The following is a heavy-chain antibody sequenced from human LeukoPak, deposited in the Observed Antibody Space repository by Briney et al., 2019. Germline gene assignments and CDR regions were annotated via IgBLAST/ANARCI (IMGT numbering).Heavy chain of an antibody. J-gene: IGHJ3*02. CDR2: ISGSGSSV. D-gene: IGHD3-3*01. Sequence: TGGSLRLSCAASGFTFISYEMNWVRQAPGKGLEWVSYISGSGSSVLYADSVKGRFTISRDNAKSSLWLQMNSLRDEDTAVYYCARDGGLEGDAFDIWGQGTMVTVSS. CDR3: ARDGGLEGDAFDI. CDR1: GFTFISYE. V-gene: IGHV3-48*03.